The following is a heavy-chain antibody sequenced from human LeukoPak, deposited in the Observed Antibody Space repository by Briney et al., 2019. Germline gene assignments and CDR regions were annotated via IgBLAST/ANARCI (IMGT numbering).Heavy chain of an antibody. CDR1: GFTFSSYS. J-gene: IGHJ4*02. Sequence: NPGGSLRLSCAASGFTFSSYSMNWVRQAPGKGLEWVSSISSSSSYIYYADSVKGRFTISRDNSKNTLYLQMNSLRAEDTAVYYCAKRGCSSTSCLSFGYWGQGTLVTVSS. D-gene: IGHD2-2*01. CDR3: AKRGCSSTSCLSFGY. CDR2: ISSSSSYI. V-gene: IGHV3-21*04.